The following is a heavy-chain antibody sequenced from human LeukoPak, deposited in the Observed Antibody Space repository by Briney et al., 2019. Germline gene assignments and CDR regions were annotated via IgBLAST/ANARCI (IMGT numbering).Heavy chain of an antibody. CDR1: GYTFTGYY. D-gene: IGHD3-22*01. J-gene: IGHJ4*02. Sequence: ASVKVSCKASGYTFTGYYMHWVRQAPGQGLEWMGRINPNSGGTKYAQKLQGRVTMTRDTSISTAYMELSRLRSDDTAVYYCAKIVDYDDSSGYYFDYWGQGTLVTVSS. V-gene: IGHV1-2*06. CDR2: INPNSGGT. CDR3: AKIVDYDDSSGYYFDY.